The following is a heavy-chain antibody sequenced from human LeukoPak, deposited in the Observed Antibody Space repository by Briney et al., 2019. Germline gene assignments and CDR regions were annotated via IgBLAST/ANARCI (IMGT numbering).Heavy chain of an antibody. Sequence: PSETLSLTCTVSGGSISSYYWSWIRQPAGKGLEWIGHMYTSGSTNYNPSLKSRVTMSVDTSKNLFSLKLSSVTAADTAVFYCARENSGSYRELDYWGQGTLVTVSS. D-gene: IGHD1-26*01. V-gene: IGHV4-4*07. CDR2: MYTSGST. J-gene: IGHJ4*02. CDR1: GGSISSYY. CDR3: ARENSGSYRELDY.